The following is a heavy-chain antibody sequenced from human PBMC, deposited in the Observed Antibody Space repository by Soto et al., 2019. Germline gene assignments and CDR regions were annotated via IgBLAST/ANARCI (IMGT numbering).Heavy chain of an antibody. CDR3: AQDARSTYGWYYFDY. J-gene: IGHJ4*02. Sequence: GGSLRLSCSASGFTFSYYAMGWVRQALGKGLEWVSVLSDRGDTTYYADSVKGRFTISRDNSNNALFLQMSSLRDEDTAIYYCAQDARSTYGWYYFDYWRQEALFTTSS. CDR1: GFTFSYYA. D-gene: IGHD3-10*01. CDR2: LSDRGDTT. V-gene: IGHV3-23*01.